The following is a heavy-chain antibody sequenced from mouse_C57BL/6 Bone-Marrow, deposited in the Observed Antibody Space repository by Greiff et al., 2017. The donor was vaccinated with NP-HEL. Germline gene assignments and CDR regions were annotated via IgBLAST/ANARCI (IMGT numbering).Heavy chain of an antibody. J-gene: IGHJ3*01. Sequence: QVQLQQSGPELVKPGASVKISCTASGYAFSSSWMNWVKQRPGKGLEWIGRIYPGDGDTNYNGKFKGKATLTADKSSSTAYMQLSSLTSEDSAVYFGATRYDYDGGGFAYWGQGTLVTVSA. CDR3: ATRYDYDGGGFAY. V-gene: IGHV1-82*01. D-gene: IGHD2-4*01. CDR1: GYAFSSSW. CDR2: IYPGDGDT.